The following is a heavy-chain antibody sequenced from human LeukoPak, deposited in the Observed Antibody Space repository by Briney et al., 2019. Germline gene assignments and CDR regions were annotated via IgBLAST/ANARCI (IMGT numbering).Heavy chain of an antibody. Sequence: SETLSLTCIVSGGSLSSYYWSWIRQPPWKGLEWIGYIYYSGSTNYNPCLNSRVTISIDPSKNQFPLKLSSVTAADTAVYYCARGHYYGSVYYGMDVWGQGTTVTVSS. CDR1: GGSLSSYY. CDR3: ARGHYYGSVYYGMDV. V-gene: IGHV4-59*08. CDR2: IYYSGST. D-gene: IGHD3-10*01. J-gene: IGHJ6*02.